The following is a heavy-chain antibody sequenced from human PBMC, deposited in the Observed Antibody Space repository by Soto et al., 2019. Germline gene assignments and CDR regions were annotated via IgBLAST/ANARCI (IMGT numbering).Heavy chain of an antibody. V-gene: IGHV1-69*02. CDR2: IIPILGIA. D-gene: IGHD6-19*01. CDR3: ARSSSGIAVAGLDY. Sequence: QVQLVQSGAEVKKPESSVKVSCKASGGTFSSYTISWVRQAPGQGLEWMGRIIPILGIANYAQKFQGRVTITADKSTSTAYMELSSLRSEDTAVYYCARSSSGIAVAGLDYWGQGTLVTVSS. CDR1: GGTFSSYT. J-gene: IGHJ4*02.